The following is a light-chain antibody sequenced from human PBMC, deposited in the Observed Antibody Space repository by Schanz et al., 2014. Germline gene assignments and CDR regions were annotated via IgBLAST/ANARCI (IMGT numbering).Light chain of an antibody. Sequence: DIVMPQSPLSLPVTPGAPASISCRSSQSLLHSTGYYFLDWYLQKPGQSPQLLIYLGSNRASGVPDRFTGSGSGTDFTLKISRVEAEDVGVYYCMQALQAPYNFGQGTKLEIK. CDR3: MQALQAPYN. CDR1: QSLLHSTGYYF. V-gene: IGKV2-28*01. J-gene: IGKJ2*01. CDR2: LGS.